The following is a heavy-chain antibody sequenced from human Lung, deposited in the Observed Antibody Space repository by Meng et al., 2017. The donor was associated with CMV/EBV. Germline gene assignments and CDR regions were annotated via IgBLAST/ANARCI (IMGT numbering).Heavy chain of an antibody. J-gene: IGHJ4*02. CDR2: ISGSGGAT. CDR3: AKGARMAGAGPDY. D-gene: IGHD6-13*01. Sequence: LSLTCXASGFDFTTYAMTLVRQAPGRGLEWVSSISGSGGATYYAASVKGRFTVSRDNSKNTLFLQINSLRAEDTALYYRAKGARMAGAGPDYWGQGTLVTVSS. CDR1: GFDFTTYA. V-gene: IGHV3-23*01.